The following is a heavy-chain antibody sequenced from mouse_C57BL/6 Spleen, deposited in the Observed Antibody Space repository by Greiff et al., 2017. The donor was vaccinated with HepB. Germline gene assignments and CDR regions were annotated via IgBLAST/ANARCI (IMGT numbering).Heavy chain of an antibody. CDR2: ISSGGDYI. V-gene: IGHV5-9-1*02. D-gene: IGHD2-3*01. J-gene: IGHJ2*01. CDR3: TRGGYDGYFDY. CDR1: GFTFSSYA. Sequence: EVQVVESGEGLVKPGGSLKLSCAASGFTFSSYAMSWVRQTPEKRLEWVAYISSGGDYIYYADTVKGRFTISRDNARNTLYLQMSSLKSEDTAMYYCTRGGYDGYFDYWGQGTTLTVSS.